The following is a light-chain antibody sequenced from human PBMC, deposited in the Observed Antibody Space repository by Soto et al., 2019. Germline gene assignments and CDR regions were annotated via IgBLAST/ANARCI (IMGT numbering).Light chain of an antibody. CDR3: QQYGGSSWT. CDR1: QSVSSSY. V-gene: IGKV3-20*01. CDR2: ATS. Sequence: ELVLTQSPGTLSLSPGERATLSCRASQSVSSSYLAWYQQKPGQAPRLLIYATSTRATGVPDRFSGSGSGTDFTLTISSLEPEDFAVHYCQQYGGSSWTFGQGTKVEIK. J-gene: IGKJ1*01.